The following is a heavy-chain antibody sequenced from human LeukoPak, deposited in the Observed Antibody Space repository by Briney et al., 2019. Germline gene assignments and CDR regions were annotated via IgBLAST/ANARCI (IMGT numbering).Heavy chain of an antibody. CDR3: GRAGFGTAYNRFYYYMDV. J-gene: IGHJ6*03. Sequence: SETLSLTCAVSNYPITSDYYWVWIRQPPGQGLEWIGQIFHSGIAHYNPSLKSRVTMSVDTSRSQFSVNLNSVTAADSAVYYCGRAGFGTAYNRFYYYMDVWGKGTTVTVSS. V-gene: IGHV4-38-2*01. CDR1: NYPITSDYY. CDR2: IFHSGIA. D-gene: IGHD3-16*01.